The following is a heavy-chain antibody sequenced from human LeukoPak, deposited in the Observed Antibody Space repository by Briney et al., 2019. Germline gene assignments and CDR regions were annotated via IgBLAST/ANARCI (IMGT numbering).Heavy chain of an antibody. J-gene: IGHJ6*02. V-gene: IGHV3-23*01. CDR1: GFTFSSYA. CDR3: AKDLDGDYGHYYYGMDV. CDR2: ISGSGGST. Sequence: PGGSLGLSCAASGFTFSSYAMSWVRQAPGKGLEWVSAISGSGGSTYYADSVKGRFTISRDNSKNTLYLQMNSLRAEDTAVYYCAKDLDGDYGHYYYGMDVWGQGTTVTVSS. D-gene: IGHD4-17*01.